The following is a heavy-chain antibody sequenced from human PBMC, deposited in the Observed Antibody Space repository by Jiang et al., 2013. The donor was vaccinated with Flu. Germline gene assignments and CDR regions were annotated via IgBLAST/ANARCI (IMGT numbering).Heavy chain of an antibody. CDR1: GGTFSSYA. J-gene: IGHJ4*02. V-gene: IGHV1-69*01. D-gene: IGHD5-18*01. CDR2: IIPIFGTA. Sequence: VKKPGSSVKVSCKASGGTFSSYAISWVRQAPGQGLEWMGGIIPIFGTANYAQKFQGRVTITVDESTSTAYMELSSLRSEDTAVYYCARGGYSYGMINPTLDYWGQGTLVTVSS. CDR3: ARGGYSYGMINPTLDY.